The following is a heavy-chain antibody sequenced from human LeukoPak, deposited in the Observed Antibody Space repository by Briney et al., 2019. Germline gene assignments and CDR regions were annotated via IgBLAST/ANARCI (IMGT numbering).Heavy chain of an antibody. CDR3: ARHRPPTKSFYYYGMDV. CDR2: IYPDDSDT. CDR1: GYSFGIYW. Sequence: GESLKISCKGSGYSFGIYWIGWLRQMPGKGLEWMGIIYPDDSDTRYSPSFQGQVTISADKSINTAYLQWSSLKASDTAMYYCARHRPPTKSFYYYGMDVWGQGTMVTVSS. D-gene: IGHD5-24*01. V-gene: IGHV5-51*01. J-gene: IGHJ6*02.